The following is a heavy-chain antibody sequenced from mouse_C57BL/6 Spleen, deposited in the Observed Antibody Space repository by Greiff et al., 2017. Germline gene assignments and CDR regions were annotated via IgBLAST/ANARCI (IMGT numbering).Heavy chain of an antibody. CDR2: IYPGDGDT. J-gene: IGHJ3*01. D-gene: IGHD2-3*01. Sequence: VQLQQSGPELVKPGASVKISCKASGYAFSSSWMNWVKQRPGKGLEWIGRIYPGDGDTNYNGKFKGKATLTADKSSSTAYMQLSSLTSEDSAVYFCASEDDGWFAYWGQGTLVTVSA. V-gene: IGHV1-82*01. CDR3: ASEDDGWFAY. CDR1: GYAFSSSW.